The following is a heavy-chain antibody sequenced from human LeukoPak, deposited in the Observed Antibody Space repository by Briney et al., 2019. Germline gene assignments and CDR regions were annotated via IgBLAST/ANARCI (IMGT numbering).Heavy chain of an antibody. CDR1: GFTFSSYW. D-gene: IGHD1-26*01. V-gene: IGHV3-30*03. Sequence: GGSLRLSCAASGFTFSSYWMSWVRQAPGKGLEWVAVISYDGSNKYYADSVKGRFTISRDNSKNTLYLQMNSLRAEDTAVYYCAGYGGSYPYYMDVWGKGTTVTISS. J-gene: IGHJ6*03. CDR3: AGYGGSYPYYMDV. CDR2: ISYDGSNK.